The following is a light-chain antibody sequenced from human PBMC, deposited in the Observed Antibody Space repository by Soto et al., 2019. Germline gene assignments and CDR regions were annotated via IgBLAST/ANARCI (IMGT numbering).Light chain of an antibody. CDR2: GAS. J-gene: IGKJ1*01. CDR1: QSVSSSY. Sequence: EIVLTQSPGTLSLSPGERATLSCRASQSVSSSYLAWYQQKQGQDPRLLVYGASSRATGIPDRFSGSGSGTDFTRTISRLEPEDVAVYYCQQYGSSPTFGQGTKVEIK. CDR3: QQYGSSPT. V-gene: IGKV3-20*01.